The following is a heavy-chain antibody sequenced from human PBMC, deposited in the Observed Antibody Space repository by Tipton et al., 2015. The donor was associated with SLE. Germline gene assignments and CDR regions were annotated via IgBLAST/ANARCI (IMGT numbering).Heavy chain of an antibody. V-gene: IGHV4-59*02. CDR2: IYYTGST. D-gene: IGHD3-10*01. CDR1: GASVSPHF. Sequence: LRLSCSVSGASVSPHFWSWIRQTPGKGLEWIGYIYYTGSTNFNPSLRSRVTISVDTSKNQFSLKLSSVTAADTAVYYCAREGITMVQGGFDYWGQGTLVTVSS. J-gene: IGHJ4*02. CDR3: AREGITMVQGGFDY.